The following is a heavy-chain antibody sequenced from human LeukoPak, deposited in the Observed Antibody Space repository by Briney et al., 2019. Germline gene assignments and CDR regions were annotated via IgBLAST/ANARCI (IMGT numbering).Heavy chain of an antibody. D-gene: IGHD3-22*01. V-gene: IGHV3-53*01. CDR2: IYSGDST. Sequence: GGSLRLSCAASGFTVSSNYMSWVRQAPGKGLEWVSVIYSGDSTYYADSVKGRFTISRDNSKNTLYLQMNSLRAEDTAVYYCAREKPYYYDSSGYPIGVGYFDYWGQGTLVTVSS. CDR3: AREKPYYYDSSGYPIGVGYFDY. CDR1: GFTVSSNY. J-gene: IGHJ4*02.